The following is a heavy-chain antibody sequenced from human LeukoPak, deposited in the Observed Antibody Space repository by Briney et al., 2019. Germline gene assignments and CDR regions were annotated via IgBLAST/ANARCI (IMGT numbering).Heavy chain of an antibody. Sequence: GGSLRLSCAASGLGFSSAMNWVRQAPGKGLEWVSAISGSGDRTYYGDSVKGRFTISRDNSKNTLYLQMNSLRAEDTAVYYCATWTGGSYTWGTYYFDYWGQGALVTVSS. J-gene: IGHJ4*02. CDR3: ATWTGGSYTWGTYYFDY. V-gene: IGHV3-23*01. D-gene: IGHD3/OR15-3a*01. CDR2: ISGSGDRT. CDR1: GLGFSSA.